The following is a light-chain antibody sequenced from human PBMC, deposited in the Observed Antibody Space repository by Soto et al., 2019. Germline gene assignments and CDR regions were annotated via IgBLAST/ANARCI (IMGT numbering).Light chain of an antibody. V-gene: IGLV2-14*01. J-gene: IGLJ2*01. Sequence: QSALTQPASVSGSPGQSIAISCTGTSSDVGYYDFVSWYQQHPGKAPKVMIYDVNNRPSGVSNRFFGSKSGNTAFLTISRLHAEDEADYYCSSYTTSRSVVFGGGTKLTVL. CDR1: SSDVGYYDF. CDR2: DVN. CDR3: SSYTTSRSVV.